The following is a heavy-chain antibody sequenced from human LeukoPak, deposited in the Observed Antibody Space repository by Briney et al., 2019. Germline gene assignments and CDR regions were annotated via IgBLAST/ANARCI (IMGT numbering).Heavy chain of an antibody. V-gene: IGHV3-7*01. Sequence: GGSLRLSCAPSGFTFSSYWMNWVRQAPGEGLEWVANINQDEREKYYVDSVKGRFTISRDNAKNSLSLQMNSLRAEDTAVYYCVRDQKWLQTYYYHCMDFWGQGTTVTVSS. CDR2: INQDEREK. CDR3: VRDQKWLQTYYYHCMDF. CDR1: GFTFSSYW. J-gene: IGHJ6*02. D-gene: IGHD5-24*01.